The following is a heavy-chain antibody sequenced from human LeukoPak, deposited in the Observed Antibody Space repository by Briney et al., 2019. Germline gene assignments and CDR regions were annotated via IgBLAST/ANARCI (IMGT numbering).Heavy chain of an antibody. V-gene: IGHV6-1*01. Sequence: SQTLSLTFVLSGDSVSSNSAAWNWIRQSPSRGLEWLGRTYYRSKWYYDYSVAVKSRVTINPDTSKNQFSLQLSSATPEDTAVYYCVRDPVGGSTIFDCWGQGTLVTVSS. J-gene: IGHJ4*02. CDR2: TYYRSKWYY. D-gene: IGHD1-26*01. CDR1: GDSVSSNSAA. CDR3: VRDPVGGSTIFDC.